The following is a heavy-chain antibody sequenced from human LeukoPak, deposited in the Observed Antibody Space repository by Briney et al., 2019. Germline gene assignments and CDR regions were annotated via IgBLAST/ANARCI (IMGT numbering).Heavy chain of an antibody. J-gene: IGHJ4*02. D-gene: IGHD3-10*01. CDR1: GFTYSSYS. CDR2: ISSSGTYT. Sequence: PGGSLRLSCAASGFTYSSYSMNWVRQAPGKGLEWVSSISSSGTYTHYADSVKGRFTISRDNAKNSVFLQMNSLRAEDTALYYCARDVTYYYASGSFYYGPDSWGQGTLVTVSS. V-gene: IGHV3-21*04. CDR3: ARDVTYYYASGSFYYGPDS.